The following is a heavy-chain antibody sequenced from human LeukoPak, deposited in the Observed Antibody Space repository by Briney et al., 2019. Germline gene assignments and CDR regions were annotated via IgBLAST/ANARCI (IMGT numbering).Heavy chain of an antibody. V-gene: IGHV3-7*02. CDR2: IKQDGSAK. D-gene: IGHD3-22*01. CDR3: ATSYDSSGNN. Sequence: GGSLRLSCAASGFTFSILWMSWVRQAPGKGLEWVANIKQDGSAKYYVDSVKGRFTISRDNARNSLYLEMNNLRAEDTAIYYCATSYDSSGNNWGQGTLVTVSS. J-gene: IGHJ4*02. CDR1: GFTFSILW.